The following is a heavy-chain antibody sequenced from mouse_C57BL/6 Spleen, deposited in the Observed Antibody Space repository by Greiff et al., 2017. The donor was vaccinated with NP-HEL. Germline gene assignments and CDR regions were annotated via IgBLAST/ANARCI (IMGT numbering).Heavy chain of an antibody. D-gene: IGHD2-13*01. CDR3: ARRDYRDAMDY. CDR2: ISGGGGNT. V-gene: IGHV5-9*01. J-gene: IGHJ4*01. CDR1: GFTFSSYT. Sequence: EVKVVESGGGLVKPGGSLKLSCAASGFTFSSYTMSWVRQTPEKRLEWVATISGGGGNTYYPDSVKGRFTISRDNAKNTLYLQMSSLRSEDTALYYCARRDYRDAMDYWGQGTSVTVSS.